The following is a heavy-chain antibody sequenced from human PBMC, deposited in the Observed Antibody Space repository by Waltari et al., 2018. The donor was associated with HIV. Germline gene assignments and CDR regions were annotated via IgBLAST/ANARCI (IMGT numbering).Heavy chain of an antibody. V-gene: IGHV3-30*18. CDR1: GFHVSGSR. J-gene: IGHJ4*02. D-gene: IGHD3-10*01. CDR2: MSYDGKT. Sequence: QVQLVESGGGVGQSGGYLSPSCVVSGFHVSGSRRHWVRQAPGKGLEWVAVMSYDGKTYYSDDVRGRFTMSRDTSRNTMFLQMDRLKVGDRGVYYCAKDLNVFYHGSGFDYWGPGSPVSVS. CDR3: AKDLNVFYHGSGFDY.